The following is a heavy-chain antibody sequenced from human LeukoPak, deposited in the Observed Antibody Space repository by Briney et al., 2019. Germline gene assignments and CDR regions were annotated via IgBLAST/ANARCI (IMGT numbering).Heavy chain of an antibody. V-gene: IGHV3-64D*09. D-gene: IGHD2-2*01. CDR1: GFTFSSCV. J-gene: IGHJ4*02. CDR3: VKEALLGYCSSSDRRAYYLDY. Sequence: GGSLRLSCSASGFTFSSCVMHWVRQAPGKGLEYVSAINPNGDSTYCADSVKGRFTISRDNSKNTLYLQMSSLRAEDTAVYYCVKEALLGYCSSSDRRAYYLDYWGQGTLVTVSS. CDR2: INPNGDST.